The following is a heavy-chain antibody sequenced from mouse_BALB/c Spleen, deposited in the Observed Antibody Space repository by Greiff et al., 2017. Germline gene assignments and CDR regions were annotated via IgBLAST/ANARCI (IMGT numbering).Heavy chain of an antibody. CDR3: ARVYYGYAMDY. D-gene: IGHD2-1*01. V-gene: IGHV7-3*02. Sequence: DVKLVESGGGLVQPGGSLRLSCATSGFTFTDYYMSWVRQPPGKALEWLGFIRNKANGYTTEYSASVKGRFTISRDNSQSILYLQMNTLRAEDSATYYCARVYYGYAMDYWGQGTSVTVSS. J-gene: IGHJ4*01. CDR2: IRNKANGYTT. CDR1: GFTFTDYY.